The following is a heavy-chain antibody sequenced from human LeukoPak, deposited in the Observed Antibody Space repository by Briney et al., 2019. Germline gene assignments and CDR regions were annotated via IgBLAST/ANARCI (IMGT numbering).Heavy chain of an antibody. J-gene: IGHJ4*02. CDR1: GFSLSTSGMC. CDR2: IVWDDDK. V-gene: IGHV2-70*01. Sequence: SGPTLVNPTQTLTLTCTFSGFSLSTSGMCVSWIRQPPGKALEWLALIVWDDDKYYSTSLKTRLTIPKDTSKNQVVLTMTNMDPVDTATYYCARTRAPVVVATTNYYFDYWGQGTLVTVSS. D-gene: IGHD2-15*01. CDR3: ARTRAPVVVATTNYYFDY.